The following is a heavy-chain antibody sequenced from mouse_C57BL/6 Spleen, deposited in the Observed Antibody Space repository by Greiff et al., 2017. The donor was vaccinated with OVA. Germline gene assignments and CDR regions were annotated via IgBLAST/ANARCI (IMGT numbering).Heavy chain of an antibody. V-gene: IGHV2-9-1*01. J-gene: IGHJ4*01. CDR2: IWTGGGT. D-gene: IGHD2-4*01. Sequence: VQGVESGPGLVAPSQSLSITCTVSGFSLTSYAISWVRQPPGKGLEWLGVIWTGGGTNYNSALKSRLSISKDNSKSQVFLKMNSLQTDDTARYYCARGYDYDDGDYAMDYWGQGTSVTVSS. CDR3: ARGYDYDDGDYAMDY. CDR1: GFSLTSYA.